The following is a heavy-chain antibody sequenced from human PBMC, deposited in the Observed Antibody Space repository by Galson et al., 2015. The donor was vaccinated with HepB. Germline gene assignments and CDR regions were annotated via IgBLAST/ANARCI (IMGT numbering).Heavy chain of an antibody. V-gene: IGHV3-21*01. CDR2: ISSSSSYI. J-gene: IGHJ4*02. CDR3: ASYRVPAAMFRAYSSSWHSDY. D-gene: IGHD2-2*01. Sequence: SLRLSCAASGFTFSSYSMNWVRQAPGKGLEWVSSISSSSSYIYYADSVKGRFTISRDNAKNSLYLQMNSLRAEDTAVYYCASYRVPAAMFRAYSSSWHSDYWGQGTLVTVSS. CDR1: GFTFSSYS.